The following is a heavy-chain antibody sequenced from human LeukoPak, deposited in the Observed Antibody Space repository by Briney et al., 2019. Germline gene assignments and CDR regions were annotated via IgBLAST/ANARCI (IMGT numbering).Heavy chain of an antibody. V-gene: IGHV3-23*01. CDR1: GFTFSTYA. CDR2: VSGSGGST. Sequence: GGSLRPSCAASGFTFSTYAMSWVRQAPGKGLEWVSVVSGSGGSTYYADSVKGRFTISRDNSENTLYLQMSSLRAEDTAIYYCAKWRVYDFDSSGYWDYWGQGTLVTVSS. CDR3: AKWRVYDFDSSGYWDY. J-gene: IGHJ4*02. D-gene: IGHD3-22*01.